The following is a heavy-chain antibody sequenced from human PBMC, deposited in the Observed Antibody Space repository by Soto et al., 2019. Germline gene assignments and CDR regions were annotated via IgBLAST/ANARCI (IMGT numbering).Heavy chain of an antibody. D-gene: IGHD1-26*01. CDR2: INHSGST. CDR1: GGSFSGYS. CDR3: ARGLFSENYYSGGWYYFDY. J-gene: IGHJ4*02. V-gene: IGHV4-34*01. Sequence: QVQLQQWGAGLLKPSETLSLTCAVYGGSFSGYSWTWIRQSPGKGLEWIGQINHSGSTTYNPSLTCQVPISLATSKTQFSLELSSVTAADTAVYYCARGLFSENYYSGGWYYFDYWGQGTLVTVSS.